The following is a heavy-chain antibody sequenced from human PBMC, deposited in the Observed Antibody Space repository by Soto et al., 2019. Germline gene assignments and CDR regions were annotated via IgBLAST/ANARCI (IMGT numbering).Heavy chain of an antibody. V-gene: IGHV3-30-3*01. D-gene: IGHD3-22*01. CDR3: ARDLAQYYYDSSDGFDY. J-gene: IGHJ4*02. CDR1: GFTFSSYA. CDR2: ISYDGSNK. Sequence: SCAASGFTFSSYAMHWVRQAPGKGLEWVAVISYDGSNKYYADSVKGRFTISRDNSKNTLYLQMNSLRAEDTAVYYCARDLAQYYYDSSDGFDYWGQGTLVTVSS.